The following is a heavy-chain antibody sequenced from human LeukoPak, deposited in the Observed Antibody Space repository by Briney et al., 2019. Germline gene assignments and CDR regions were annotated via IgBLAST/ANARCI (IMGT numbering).Heavy chain of an antibody. Sequence: ASVXXSCKXSXXTXXSYDINWVRQATGQGLEWMGWMNPNSGNTGYAQKFQGRVTMTRNTSISTAYMELSSLRSEDTAVYYCARGRIASSSSFATMNYYYYYMDVWGKGTTVXVSS. V-gene: IGHV1-8*01. CDR2: MNPNSGNT. J-gene: IGHJ6*03. CDR3: ARGRIASSSSFATMNYYYYYMDV. CDR1: XXTXXSYD. D-gene: IGHD6-6*01.